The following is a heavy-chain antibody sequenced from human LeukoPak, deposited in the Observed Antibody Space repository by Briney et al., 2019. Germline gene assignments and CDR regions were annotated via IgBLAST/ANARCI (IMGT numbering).Heavy chain of an antibody. Sequence: PGGSLRLSCAASGFTFSSYSMNWVRQAPGKGLEWVASISSSSSYIYYADSVKGRFTISRDNAKNSLYLQMNSLRAEDTAVYYCAEAPSGYKNWFDPWGQGTLVTVSS. CDR3: AEAPSGYKNWFDP. V-gene: IGHV3-21*01. CDR2: ISSSSSYI. J-gene: IGHJ5*02. D-gene: IGHD5-12*01. CDR1: GFTFSSYS.